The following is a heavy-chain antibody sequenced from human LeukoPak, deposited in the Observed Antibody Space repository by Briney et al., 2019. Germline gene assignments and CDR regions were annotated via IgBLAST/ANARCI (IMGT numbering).Heavy chain of an antibody. D-gene: IGHD5-18*01. CDR1: GFTFSSYA. J-gene: IGHJ4*02. V-gene: IGHV3-23*01. CDR3: AKALGGYRNYYFDY. Sequence: GGSLRLSCAASGFTFSSYAMSWVRRAPGKGLEWVSAISGSGGSTYYADSVKGRFTISRDNSKNTLYLQMNSLRAEDTAVYYCAKALGGYRNYYFDYWGQGTLVTVSS. CDR2: ISGSGGST.